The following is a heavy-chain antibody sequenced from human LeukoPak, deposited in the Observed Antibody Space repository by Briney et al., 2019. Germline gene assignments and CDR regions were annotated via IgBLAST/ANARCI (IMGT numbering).Heavy chain of an antibody. CDR2: ISSSSSYI. V-gene: IGHV3-21*06. CDR1: GFTFSSYS. J-gene: IGHJ4*02. CDR3: TRLAAAGSGRWAPDY. D-gene: IGHD1-14*01. Sequence: GGSLRLSCGASGFTFSSYSMNWVRQAPGKGLEWVSCISSSSSYIYYADSVKGRFTISRDDAKNSVYLQMNGLRAEDTAVYYCTRLAAAGSGRWAPDYWGQGALVTVSS.